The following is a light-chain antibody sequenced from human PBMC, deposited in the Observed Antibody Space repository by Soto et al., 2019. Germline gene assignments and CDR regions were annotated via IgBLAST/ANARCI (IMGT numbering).Light chain of an antibody. CDR2: GAS. Sequence: EIVITQSPATLSVSPGERTTRSCRASQNVQSDLAWDQQKRGQAPRLLIYGASRSATGITASFSSSGSGTEFTLTISSLQSGDFAVYYCQQYNNWPRTFGQGTKVDIK. CDR1: QNVQSD. V-gene: IGKV3-15*01. CDR3: QQYNNWPRT. J-gene: IGKJ1*01.